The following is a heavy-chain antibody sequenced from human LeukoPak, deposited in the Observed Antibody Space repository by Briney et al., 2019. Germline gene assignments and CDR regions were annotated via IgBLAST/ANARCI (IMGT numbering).Heavy chain of an antibody. CDR1: GYTFTGYY. J-gene: IGHJ4*02. CDR3: ARDHLYGSGSYYTFDY. CDR2: IIPIFGTA. V-gene: IGHV1-69*13. D-gene: IGHD3-10*01. Sequence: SVKVSCKASGYTFTGYYMHWVRQAPGQGLEWMGGIIPIFGTANYAQKFQGRVTITADESTSTAYMELSSLRSEDTAVYYCARDHLYGSGSYYTFDYWGQGTLVTVSS.